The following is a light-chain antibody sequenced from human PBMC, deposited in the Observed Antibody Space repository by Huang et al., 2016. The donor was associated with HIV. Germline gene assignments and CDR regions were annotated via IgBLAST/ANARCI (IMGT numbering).Light chain of an antibody. V-gene: IGKV1-39*01. CDR3: QQRFATVPYT. Sequence: IEMTQSPSSLSASVGDRVTSTCRASQNINNYLNWYQQKLGKAPQLIISVVSRLKDGVPLSFSGTKSGTNFTLTINNLQPEDFASYYCQQRFATVPYTFAQGTKLEIK. J-gene: IGKJ2*01. CDR1: QNINNY. CDR2: VVS.